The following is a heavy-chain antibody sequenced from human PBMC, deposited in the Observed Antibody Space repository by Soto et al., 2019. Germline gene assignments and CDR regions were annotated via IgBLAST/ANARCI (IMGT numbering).Heavy chain of an antibody. D-gene: IGHD3-22*01. CDR3: ARAGAEYYYDSSGYYYLFDY. J-gene: IGHJ4*02. Sequence: SVKVSCKASGGTFSSYAISWVRQAPGQGLEWMGGIIPIFGTANYAQKFQGRVTITADESTSTAYMELSSLRSEDTAVYYCARAGAEYYYDSSGYYYLFDYSGQGTLVTVSS. V-gene: IGHV1-69*13. CDR1: GGTFSSYA. CDR2: IIPIFGTA.